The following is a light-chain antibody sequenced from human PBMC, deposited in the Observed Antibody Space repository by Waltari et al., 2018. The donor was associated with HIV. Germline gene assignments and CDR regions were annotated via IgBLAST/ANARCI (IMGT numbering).Light chain of an antibody. Sequence: QSALTQPPSASGSPGQSVTNSCTGTSSAVGGSKYVSWYQQHPGKAPKLMIYEVNKRPSGVPDRFSGSKSANTASLTVSGLQADDEADYYCNSYAGSNNWVFGGGTKLTVL. CDR2: EVN. CDR3: NSYAGSNNWV. CDR1: SSAVGGSKY. J-gene: IGLJ3*02. V-gene: IGLV2-8*01.